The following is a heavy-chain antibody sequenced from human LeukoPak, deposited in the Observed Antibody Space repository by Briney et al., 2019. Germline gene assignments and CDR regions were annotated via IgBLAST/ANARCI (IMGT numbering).Heavy chain of an antibody. V-gene: IGHV4-4*02. D-gene: IGHD3-10*01. CDR2: IFHTGST. CDR3: ARGMWFDTLFSTFDV. Sequence: SETLSLTCSVSGDSISSRKWWTWVRQTPEKGLEWIGEIFHTGSTNYNPSVESRVTISRDKSKNQFSLMLKSVTAADTALYYCARGMWFDTLFSTFDVWGQGTMVSVSS. J-gene: IGHJ3*01. CDR1: GDSISSRKW.